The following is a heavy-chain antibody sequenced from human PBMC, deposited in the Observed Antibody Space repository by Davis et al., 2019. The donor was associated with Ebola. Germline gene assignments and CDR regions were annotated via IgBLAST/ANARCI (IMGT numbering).Heavy chain of an antibody. CDR2: INPNGGDT. V-gene: IGHV1-2*04. CDR3: ARVGCSDGDCYFDF. CDR1: GYTFTDYY. D-gene: IGHD2-15*01. J-gene: IGHJ4*02. Sequence: SVTVSCMASGYTFTDYYIHWVRQAPGQGPEGMGWINPNGGDTNFAQKLPGWVTMTRDTSISTAYMELSRLTSDDTAVYYCARVGCSDGDCYFDFWGQGTLVTVSS.